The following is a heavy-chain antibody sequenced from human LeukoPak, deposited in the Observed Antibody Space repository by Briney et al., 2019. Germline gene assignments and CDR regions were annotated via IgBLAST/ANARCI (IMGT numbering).Heavy chain of an antibody. V-gene: IGHV4-4*02. D-gene: IGHD4-23*01. J-gene: IGHJ5*02. CDR3: ARGRDYGGGDWFDP. CDR1: GGSISSSNW. Sequence: PSETLSLTCAVSGGSISSSNWWSWVRQPPGKGLEWIGEINHSGSTNYNPSLKSRVTISVDTSKNQFSLKLSSVTAADTAVYYCARGRDYGGGDWFDPWGQGTLVTVSS. CDR2: INHSGST.